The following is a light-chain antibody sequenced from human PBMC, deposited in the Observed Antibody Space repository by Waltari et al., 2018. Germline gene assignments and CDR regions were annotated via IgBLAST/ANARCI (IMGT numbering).Light chain of an antibody. CDR1: SRDAGNSYL. J-gene: IGLJ2*01. CDR2: EVT. CDR3: CSYASGSTFV. Sequence: QSALTQPASVSGSPGQSITLSCAGTSRDAGNSYLVAWYPQHAGEAPKLRIYEVTKRPSGVSNRFSGSKSGNTASLTISGLQAEDEADYYCCSYASGSTFVFGGGTKLTVL. V-gene: IGLV2-23*02.